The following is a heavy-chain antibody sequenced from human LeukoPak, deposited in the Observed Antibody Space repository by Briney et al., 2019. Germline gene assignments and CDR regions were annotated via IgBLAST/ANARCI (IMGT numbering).Heavy chain of an antibody. V-gene: IGHV3-74*01. D-gene: IGHD6-13*01. CDR1: GFTFSSYW. J-gene: IGHJ6*03. CDR3: ARVGYSSSWSFGYYYYMDV. Sequence: TGGSLRLSCAASGFTFSSYWMHWVRQAPGKGLVWVSRINSDGSSTSYADSVKGRFTISRDNAKNTLYLQMNSLRAEDTAVYYCARVGYSSSWSFGYYYYMDVWGKGTTVTVSS. CDR2: INSDGSST.